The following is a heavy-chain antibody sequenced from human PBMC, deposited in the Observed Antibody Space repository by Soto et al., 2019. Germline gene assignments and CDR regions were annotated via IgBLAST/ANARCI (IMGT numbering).Heavy chain of an antibody. Sequence: PGGSLRLSCAASGFTFSSYAMTWLRQSPGKGLEWVSVISATGDTIYYADSVEGRFTISRDNSNSTLFLQMDRLTADDTAVYFCAKDAXYDLSTGTGYYYYGLDVWGQGTTVTVSS. D-gene: IGHD3-9*01. V-gene: IGHV3-23*01. CDR1: GFTFSSYA. CDR2: ISATGDTI. CDR3: AKDAXYDLSTGTGYYYYGLDV. J-gene: IGHJ6*02.